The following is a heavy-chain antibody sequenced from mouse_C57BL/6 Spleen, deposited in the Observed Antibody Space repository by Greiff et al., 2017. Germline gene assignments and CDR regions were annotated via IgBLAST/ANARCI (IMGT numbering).Heavy chain of an antibody. CDR2: IDPETGGT. CDR1: GYTFTDYE. J-gene: IGHJ2*01. Sequence: QVQLKESGAELVRPGASVTLSCKASGYTFTDYEMHWVKQTPVHGLEWIGAIDPETGGTAYNQKFKGKAILTADKSSSTAYMELRSLTSEDSAVYYCTYYYYGSSYGYWGQGTTLTVSS. D-gene: IGHD1-1*01. CDR3: TYYYYGSSYGY. V-gene: IGHV1-15*01.